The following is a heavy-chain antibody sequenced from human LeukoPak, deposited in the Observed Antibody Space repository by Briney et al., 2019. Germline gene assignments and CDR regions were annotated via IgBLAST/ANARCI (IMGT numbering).Heavy chain of an antibody. Sequence: PGGSLRLSCAASGFTFSSYAMHWVRQAPGKGLEWVAVISYDGSNKYYADSVKGRFTVSRDNSKNTLYLQMNSLRAEDTAVYYCARDYDSSGYYGPALAYWGQGTLVTVSS. D-gene: IGHD3-22*01. CDR1: GFTFSSYA. J-gene: IGHJ4*02. CDR3: ARDYDSSGYYGPALAY. V-gene: IGHV3-30-3*01. CDR2: ISYDGSNK.